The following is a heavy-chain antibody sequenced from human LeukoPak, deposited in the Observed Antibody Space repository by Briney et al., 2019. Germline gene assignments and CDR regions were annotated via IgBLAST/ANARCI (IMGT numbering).Heavy chain of an antibody. CDR1: GGSISSYY. CDR2: IYYSGST. J-gene: IGHJ3*02. D-gene: IGHD3-22*01. Sequence: PSETLSLTCTVSGGSISSYYWSRIRQPPGKGLEWIGYIYYSGSTNYNPSLKSRVTISVDTSKNQFSLKLSSVTAADTAVYYCAGGPDITMIVDNDAFDIWGQGTMVTVSS. V-gene: IGHV4-59*08. CDR3: AGGPDITMIVDNDAFDI.